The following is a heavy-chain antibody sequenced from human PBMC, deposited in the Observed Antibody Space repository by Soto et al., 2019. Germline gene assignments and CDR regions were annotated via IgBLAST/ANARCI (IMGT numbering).Heavy chain of an antibody. CDR2: ISYDGSNK. D-gene: IGHD6-19*01. V-gene: IGHV3-30*18. J-gene: IGHJ4*02. CDR1: GFTFSSYG. CDR3: AKDFAHFLGIAVAGTFDY. Sequence: QVQLVESGGGVVQPGRSLRLSCAASGFTFSSYGMHWVRQAPGKGLEWVAVISYDGSNKYYADSVKGRFTISRDNSKNTLYLQMNSLRAEDTAVYYWAKDFAHFLGIAVAGTFDYWGQGTLVTVSS.